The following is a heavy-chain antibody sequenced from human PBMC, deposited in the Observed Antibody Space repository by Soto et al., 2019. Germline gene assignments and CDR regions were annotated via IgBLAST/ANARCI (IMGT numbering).Heavy chain of an antibody. Sequence: SETLSLTCSVSDGSISSYYWSWIRQPPGKGLEWIAYIYYSGSTSYNPSLKSRVSISLDTSKNQFSLKLSSVTAADTAVYYCARETLVRYYDFWSGRPYYYGMDVWGQGTTVTVSS. CDR2: IYYSGST. CDR1: DGSISSYY. D-gene: IGHD3-3*01. V-gene: IGHV4-59*01. CDR3: ARETLVRYYDFWSGRPYYYGMDV. J-gene: IGHJ6*02.